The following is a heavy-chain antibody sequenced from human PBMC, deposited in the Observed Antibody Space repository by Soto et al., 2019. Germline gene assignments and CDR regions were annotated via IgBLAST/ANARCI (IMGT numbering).Heavy chain of an antibody. CDR2: ISAYNGNT. Sequence: SVNVSCMSSGYTFTSYGISRVRQAPGQGLEWMGWISAYNGNTNYAQKLQGRVTMTTDTSTSTAYMELRSLRSDDTAVYYCARASGSSYWFDPWGQGTLVTVSS. CDR1: GYTFTSYG. D-gene: IGHD1-26*01. CDR3: ARASGSSYWFDP. J-gene: IGHJ5*02. V-gene: IGHV1-18*01.